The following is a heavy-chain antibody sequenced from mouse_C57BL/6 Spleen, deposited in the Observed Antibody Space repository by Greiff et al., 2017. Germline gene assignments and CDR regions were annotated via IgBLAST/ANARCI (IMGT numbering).Heavy chain of an antibody. V-gene: IGHV1-76*01. CDR1: GYTFTDYY. CDR3: ARWGGNFAWFAY. J-gene: IGHJ3*01. Sequence: QVQLQQSGAELVRPGASVKLSCKASGYTFTDYYINWVKQRPGQGLEWIARIYPGSGNTYYNEKFKGKATLTAEKSSSTAYMQLSSLTSEDSAVYFCARWGGNFAWFAYGGQGTLVTVSA. CDR2: IYPGSGNT. D-gene: IGHD2-1*01.